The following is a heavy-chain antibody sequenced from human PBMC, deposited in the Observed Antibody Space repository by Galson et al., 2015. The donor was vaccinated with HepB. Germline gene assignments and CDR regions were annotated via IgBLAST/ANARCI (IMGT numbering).Heavy chain of an antibody. D-gene: IGHD3-10*01. CDR1: GYTLTELS. Sequence: SCKVSGYTLTELSMHWVRQAPGKGLEWVAVISYDGSNKYYADSVKGRFTISRDNSKNTLYLQMNSPRAEDTAVYYCARALYGSGSYGQYYYYYYGMDVWGQGTTVTVSS. J-gene: IGHJ6*02. CDR3: ARALYGSGSYGQYYYYYYGMDV. V-gene: IGHV3-30*04. CDR2: ISYDGSNK.